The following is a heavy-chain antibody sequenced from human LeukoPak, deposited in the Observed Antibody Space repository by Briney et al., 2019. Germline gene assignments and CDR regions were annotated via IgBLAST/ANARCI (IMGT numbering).Heavy chain of an antibody. CDR3: AKRDTDYRLY. CDR2: IYHSGST. D-gene: IGHD3-16*01. Sequence: SETLSLTCTVSGGSISSGDNYWSWISQHPGKGLEWIGYIYHSGSTYYNPSLKSRITMSVDTSKNQFSLNLTSVTAADTAVYYCAKRDTDYRLYWGQGALVTVSS. V-gene: IGHV4-31*03. CDR1: GGSISSGDNY. J-gene: IGHJ4*02.